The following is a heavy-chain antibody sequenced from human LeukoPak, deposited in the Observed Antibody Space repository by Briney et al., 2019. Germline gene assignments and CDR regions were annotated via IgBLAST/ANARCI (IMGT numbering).Heavy chain of an antibody. CDR3: TTDGWQQRPYWYFDL. Sequence: GGSLRLSCAASGFTFSSYAMHWVRQAPGKGLEWVAVISYDGSNKYYADSVKGRFTISRDNSKNTLYLQMNSLRAEDTAVYYCTTDGWQQRPYWYFDLWGRGTLVTVSS. V-gene: IGHV3-30-3*01. CDR1: GFTFSSYA. CDR2: ISYDGSNK. D-gene: IGHD6-25*01. J-gene: IGHJ2*01.